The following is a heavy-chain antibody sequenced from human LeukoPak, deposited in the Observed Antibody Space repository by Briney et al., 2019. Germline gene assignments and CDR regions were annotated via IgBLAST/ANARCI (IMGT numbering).Heavy chain of an antibody. CDR1: GGTFSSYA. Sequence: SVKVSCKASGGTFSSYAISWVRQAPGQGLEWMGGIIPIFGTANYAQKFQGRVTITADESTSTAYTELSSLRSEDTAVYYCAAPGYGRTGNRGYFDLLGPGNLVNVSS. CDR2: IIPIFGTA. D-gene: IGHD1-14*01. V-gene: IGHV1-69*13. CDR3: AAPGYGRTGNRGYFDL. J-gene: IGHJ4*02.